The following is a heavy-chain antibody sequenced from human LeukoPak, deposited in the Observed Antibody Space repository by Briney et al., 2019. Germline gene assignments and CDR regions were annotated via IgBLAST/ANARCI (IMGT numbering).Heavy chain of an antibody. CDR1: GFTFDDYT. CDR3: ARDQIAVAALDY. J-gene: IGHJ4*02. D-gene: IGHD6-19*01. Sequence: GGSLRLSCAASGFTFDDYTMHWVRQAPGKGLEWVSLISWDGGSTYYADSVKGRFTISRDNAKNSLYLQMNSLRAEDTAVYYCARDQIAVAALDYWGRGTLVTVSS. V-gene: IGHV3-43*01. CDR2: ISWDGGST.